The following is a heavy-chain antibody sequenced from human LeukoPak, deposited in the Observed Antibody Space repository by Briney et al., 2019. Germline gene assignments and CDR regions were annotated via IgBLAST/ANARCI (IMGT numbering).Heavy chain of an antibody. CDR1: GYTFTGYY. J-gene: IGHJ4*02. CDR3: ARAAPYSSSWSASFDY. V-gene: IGHV1-2*02. D-gene: IGHD6-13*01. CDR2: INPNSGGT. Sequence: ASVKVSCKASGYTFTGYYMHWVRQAPGQGLEWMGWINPNSGGTNYAQKFQGRVTMTRDTSISTAYMELSRLRSDDTAVYYCARAAPYSSSWSASFDYWGQGTLVTVSS.